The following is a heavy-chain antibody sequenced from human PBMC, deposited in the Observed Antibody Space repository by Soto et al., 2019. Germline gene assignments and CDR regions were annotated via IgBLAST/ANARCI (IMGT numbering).Heavy chain of an antibody. CDR1: GGSISSGGYS. CDR2: IYHSGST. Sequence: PSETLSLTCAVSGGSISSGGYSGSWIRQPPGKGLEWIGYIYHSGSTYYNPSLKSRVTISVDRSKNQFSLKLSSVTAADTAVYYCARAAMGGSSWPFDYWGQGTLVTVSS. V-gene: IGHV4-30-2*01. CDR3: ARAAMGGSSWPFDY. D-gene: IGHD6-13*01. J-gene: IGHJ4*02.